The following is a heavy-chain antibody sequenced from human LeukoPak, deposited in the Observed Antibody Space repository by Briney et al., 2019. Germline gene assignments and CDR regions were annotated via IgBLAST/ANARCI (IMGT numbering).Heavy chain of an antibody. J-gene: IGHJ4*02. CDR2: ISGSGGST. D-gene: IGHD3-22*01. V-gene: IGHV3-23*01. CDR3: AKSSYYDASGYYREYYFDY. Sequence: PGGSLRLSCVPSGFSFSNYAMSWVRQAPGKGLEWVSSISGSGGSTHYADSVKGRFTIYRDKTKNTLYLQMNSLRAEGTAVYYCAKSSYYDASGYYREYYFDYWGQGTLVTVSS. CDR1: GFSFSNYA.